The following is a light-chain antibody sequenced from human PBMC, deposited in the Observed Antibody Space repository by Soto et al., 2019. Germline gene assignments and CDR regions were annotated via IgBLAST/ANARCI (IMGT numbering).Light chain of an antibody. CDR2: GAS. Sequence: EIVLTQSPGTLSLSSGERATLSCRASQSVSSSYLAWYQQKPGQAPRLLIYGASSRATGIPDRFSGSGSGTDFTLTISRLEPEDFAVYYCQHYGSLVLTFGGGTKVEIK. V-gene: IGKV3-20*01. J-gene: IGKJ4*01. CDR1: QSVSSSY. CDR3: QHYGSLVLT.